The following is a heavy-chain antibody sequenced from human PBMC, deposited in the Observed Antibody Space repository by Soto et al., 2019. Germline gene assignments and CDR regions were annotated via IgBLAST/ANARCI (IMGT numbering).Heavy chain of an antibody. V-gene: IGHV5-51*01. J-gene: IGHJ4*02. CDR3: ARSPHTGGSFFDY. CDR2: IYPGDSDS. Sequence: GESLKISFKGSGYSFSSYWIAWVRQMPGKGLEWMGIIYPGDSDSRYSPSLQGQVTIKVDTSISPAYLQWSSLKASDTAIYYCARSPHTGGSFFDYWGQGTLVTVSS. CDR1: GYSFSSYW. D-gene: IGHD2-8*02.